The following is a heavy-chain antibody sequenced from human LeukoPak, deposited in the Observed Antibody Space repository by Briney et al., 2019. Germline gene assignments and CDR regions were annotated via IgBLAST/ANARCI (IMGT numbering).Heavy chain of an antibody. J-gene: IGHJ4*02. CDR2: IRSKANSYAT. V-gene: IGHV3-73*01. Sequence: GGSLRLSCAASGFTFSGSAMHWVRQASGKGLEWVGRIRSKANSYATAYAASVKGSFTISRDDSKNTAYLQMNSLKTEDTAVYYCTRRWLGYDSSGYYLDYFDYWGQGTLVTVSS. CDR3: TRRWLGYDSSGYYLDYFDY. D-gene: IGHD3-22*01. CDR1: GFTFSGSA.